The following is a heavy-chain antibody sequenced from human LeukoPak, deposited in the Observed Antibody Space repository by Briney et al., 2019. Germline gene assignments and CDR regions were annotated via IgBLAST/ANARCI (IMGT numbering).Heavy chain of an antibody. CDR1: GFTFGDYA. CDR3: ARPGGLRAFDY. CDR2: IRSKAYGGTT. V-gene: IGHV3-49*03. J-gene: IGHJ4*02. Sequence: GGSLRLSCTASGFTFGDYAMSWFRQAPGKGLEWVGFIRSKAYGGTTEYAASVKGRFTISRDDSKSIAYLQMNSLKTEDTAVYYCARPGGLRAFDYWGQGTLVTVSS. D-gene: IGHD3-16*01.